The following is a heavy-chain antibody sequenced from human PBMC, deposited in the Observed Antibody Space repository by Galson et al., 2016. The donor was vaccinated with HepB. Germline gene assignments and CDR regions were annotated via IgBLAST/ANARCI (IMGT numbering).Heavy chain of an antibody. CDR3: VRDGQATIPFDY. Sequence: SLRLSCAASGFTFRSSWMHWVRQPPGKGLLWVARINGDGTTTNYADSVKGRFTISRDNARNTLYLQMNSLRADDTAIYYCVRDGQATIPFDYWGQGTLVTVSS. J-gene: IGHJ4*02. D-gene: IGHD5-24*01. CDR2: INGDGTTT. CDR1: GFTFRSSW. V-gene: IGHV3-74*01.